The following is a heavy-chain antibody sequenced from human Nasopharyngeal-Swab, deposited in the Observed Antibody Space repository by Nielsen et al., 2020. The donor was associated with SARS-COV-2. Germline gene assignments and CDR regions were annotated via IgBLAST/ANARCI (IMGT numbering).Heavy chain of an antibody. CDR3: ARETPLPRSWYLLGSYYYGMDV. CDR1: GFTFSSYS. V-gene: IGHV3-21*01. D-gene: IGHD6-13*01. CDR2: ISSSSSYI. J-gene: IGHJ6*02. Sequence: GASLTISCAASGFTFSSYSMNWVRQAPGKGLESVSSISSSSSYIYHADSVKARFTISRDNAKNSLYLQMNSMRAEDTAVDSCARETPLPRSWYLLGSYYYGMDVWGQGTAVTVSS.